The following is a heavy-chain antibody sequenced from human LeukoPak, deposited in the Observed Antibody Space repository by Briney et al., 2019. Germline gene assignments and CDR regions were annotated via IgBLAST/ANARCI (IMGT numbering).Heavy chain of an antibody. Sequence: ASVKVSCKASGYTFTSYYMHWVRQAPGHPLECMGIINPSGGSTSYAQKFQGRVTMTRDTSMSTVYMELSSLRSEDTAVYYCARDWFGEFRRLPDYWGQGTLVTVSS. D-gene: IGHD3-10*01. CDR3: ARDWFGEFRRLPDY. CDR2: INPSGGST. CDR1: GYTFTSYY. V-gene: IGHV1-46*01. J-gene: IGHJ4*02.